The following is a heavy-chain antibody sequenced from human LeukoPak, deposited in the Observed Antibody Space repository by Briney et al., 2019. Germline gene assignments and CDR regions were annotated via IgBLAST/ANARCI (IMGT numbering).Heavy chain of an antibody. CDR1: GFTFSSYA. J-gene: IGHJ4*02. Sequence: GGSLRLSCAASGFTFSSYAMNWVRQAPGKGLEWVGRIKSKTDGGTTDYAAPVKGRFTISRDDSKNTLYLQMNSLKTEDTAVYYCTTVKAYYYDSSGYNYWGQGTLVTVSS. CDR3: TTVKAYYYDSSGYNY. CDR2: IKSKTDGGTT. D-gene: IGHD3-22*01. V-gene: IGHV3-15*07.